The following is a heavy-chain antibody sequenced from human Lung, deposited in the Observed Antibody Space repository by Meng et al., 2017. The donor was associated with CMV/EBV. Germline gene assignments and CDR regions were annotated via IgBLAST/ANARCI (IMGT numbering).Heavy chain of an antibody. Sequence: GESLMFSCAASGFIFSDYGMSWVRQVPGKGLEWLSGISGSGGRTYYEESIKGRFTISRDNSKNTIYLQMDNLRAEDTAVYYCAKDRGDYSNFRFDPWGQGTLVTVSS. CDR2: ISGSGGRT. CDR3: AKDRGDYSNFRFDP. CDR1: GFIFSDYG. D-gene: IGHD4-11*01. V-gene: IGHV3-23*01. J-gene: IGHJ5*02.